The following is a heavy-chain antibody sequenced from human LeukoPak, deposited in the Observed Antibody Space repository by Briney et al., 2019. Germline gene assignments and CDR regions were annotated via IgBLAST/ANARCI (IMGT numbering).Heavy chain of an antibody. V-gene: IGHV4-59*01. J-gene: IGHJ4*02. CDR3: ARGAYYYDSSGYYPYYFDY. Sequence: SETLSLTCTVSGGSISSYYWSWIRQPPGKGLEWIGYIYYSGSTNYNPSLKSRVTISVDTSKNQFSLKLSSVTAADTAVYYCARGAYYYDSSGYYPYYFDYWGQGTLVTVSS. CDR2: IYYSGST. CDR1: GGSISSYY. D-gene: IGHD3-22*01.